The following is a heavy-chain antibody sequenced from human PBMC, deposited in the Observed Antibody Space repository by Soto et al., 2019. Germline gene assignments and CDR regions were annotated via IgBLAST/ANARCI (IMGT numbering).Heavy chain of an antibody. J-gene: IGHJ4*02. V-gene: IGHV3-23*01. CDR3: AKRSSSSTFDY. CDR1: GFTFSSYA. D-gene: IGHD6-6*01. CDR2: ISGSDDST. Sequence: EVQLLESGGGLVQPGESLRLSCAASGFTFSSYAMSSVRQAPGKGLVWVSVISGSDDSTYYADSVKGRFTISRDSSKNPLLLQTIILRAEDTAVYYWAKRSSSSTFDYWGQGTLVTVSS.